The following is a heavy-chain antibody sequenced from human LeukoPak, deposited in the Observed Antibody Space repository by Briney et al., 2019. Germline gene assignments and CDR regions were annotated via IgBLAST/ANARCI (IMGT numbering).Heavy chain of an antibody. CDR3: ARSSYSSSSSV. CDR1: GFTFNTYT. J-gene: IGHJ3*01. V-gene: IGHV3-48*01. D-gene: IGHD6-6*01. Sequence: GRSLRLSCAASGFTFNTYTMNWVRQAPGKGLEWVSYISGSSGIIDYADSVRGRFTISRDNAKNSLYLQMNSLRAEDTAVYYCARSSYSSSSSVWGQGTMVTVSS. CDR2: ISGSSGII.